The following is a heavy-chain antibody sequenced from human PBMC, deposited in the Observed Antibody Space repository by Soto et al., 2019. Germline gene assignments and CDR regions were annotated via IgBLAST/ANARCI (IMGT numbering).Heavy chain of an antibody. CDR2: IYPGDSDT. CDR3: ARQSRIGSNEFLNCMEV. J-gene: IGHJ6*02. Sequence: GESLKISCKGSGYSFTSYWIGWVRQMPGKGLEWMGIIYPGDSDTRYSPSFQGQVTISADKSISTAYLQWSSLKASDTAMYYCARQSRIGSNEFLNCMEVWDQETTFAVSS. V-gene: IGHV5-51*01. D-gene: IGHD1-26*01. CDR1: GYSFTSYW.